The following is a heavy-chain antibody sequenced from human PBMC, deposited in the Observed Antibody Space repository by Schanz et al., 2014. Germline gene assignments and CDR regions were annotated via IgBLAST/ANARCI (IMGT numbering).Heavy chain of an antibody. CDR1: GFTFSSYA. CDR3: AKARRKSNCSGGRCFHYSYYGMVV. J-gene: IGHJ6*02. CDR2: ISASGGST. Sequence: EGQLLESGGGLIQPGGSLRLSCAASGFTFSSYAMSWVRQAPGKGLEWVSTISASGGSTYYADSVKGRFTISRDNSKNILYLQMNSLRAEDTAVYYCAKARRKSNCSGGRCFHYSYYGMVVWGRGTTVTVSS. D-gene: IGHD2-15*01. V-gene: IGHV3-23*01.